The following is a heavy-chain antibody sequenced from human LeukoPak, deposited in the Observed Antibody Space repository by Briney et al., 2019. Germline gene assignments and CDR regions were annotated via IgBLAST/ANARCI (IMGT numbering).Heavy chain of an antibody. CDR3: AREGIAAAGTYNWFDP. J-gene: IGHJ5*02. CDR1: GGSISSGGYS. CDR2: IYHSGST. D-gene: IGHD6-13*01. V-gene: IGHV4-30-2*01. Sequence: SETLSLTCAVSGGSISSGGYSWSWIRQPPGKGLEWIGYIYHSGSTYYNPSLKSRVTISVDRSKNQFSLKLSSVTAADTAVYYCAREGIAAAGTYNWFDPWGQGTLVTVSS.